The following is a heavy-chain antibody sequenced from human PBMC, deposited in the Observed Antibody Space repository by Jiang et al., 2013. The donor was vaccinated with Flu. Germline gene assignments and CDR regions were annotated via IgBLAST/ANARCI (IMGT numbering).Heavy chain of an antibody. V-gene: IGHV4-30-2*01. D-gene: IGHD2-15*01. J-gene: IGHJ6*02. CDR3: AAATYYYYGMDV. Sequence: PSQTLSLTCAVSGGSISSGGYSWSWIRQPPGKGLEWIGYIYHSGSTYYNPSLKSRVTISVDRSKNQFSLKLSSVTAADTAVYYCAAATYYYYGMDVWGQGTTVTVSS. CDR1: GGSISSGGYS. CDR2: IYHSGST.